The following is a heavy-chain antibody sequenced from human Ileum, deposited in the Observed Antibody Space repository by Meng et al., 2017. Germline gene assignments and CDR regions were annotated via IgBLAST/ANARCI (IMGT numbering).Heavy chain of an antibody. V-gene: IGHV4-34*01. Sequence: SETLTLTCAVYGGSFSGYYWSWIRQPPGKGLEWIGEINHSGSTNYNPSLKSRVTISVDTSKNQFSLKLSSVTAADTAVYYCARRRTHIVVVTAIGAFDIWGQGTMVTVSS. D-gene: IGHD2-21*02. CDR3: ARRRTHIVVVTAIGAFDI. CDR1: GGSFSGYY. CDR2: INHSGST. J-gene: IGHJ3*02.